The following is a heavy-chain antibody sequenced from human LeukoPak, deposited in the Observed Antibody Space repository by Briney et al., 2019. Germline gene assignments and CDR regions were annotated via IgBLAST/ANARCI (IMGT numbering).Heavy chain of an antibody. CDR2: ISSSSSNI. Sequence: GGSLRLSCAASGFTFITYSMNWVCQAPGKGLERVSYISSSSSNINYADSVKGRFTISRDNAKNSLYLQMNSLRAEDTAVYYCARDCSSTSCFEYWGQGTLVIVSS. V-gene: IGHV3-48*01. D-gene: IGHD2-2*01. CDR3: ARDCSSTSCFEY. CDR1: GFTFITYS. J-gene: IGHJ4*02.